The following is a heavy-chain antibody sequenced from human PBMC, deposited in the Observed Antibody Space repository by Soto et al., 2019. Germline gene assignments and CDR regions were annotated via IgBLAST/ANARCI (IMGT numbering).Heavy chain of an antibody. CDR1: GGSISSGDYY. CDR3: ARSMAVTHSLFDY. CDR2: VHSSGST. V-gene: IGHV4-30-4*01. J-gene: IGHJ4*01. D-gene: IGHD6-19*01. Sequence: QVQLQESGPGLVKPSQTLSLTCTVSGGSISSGDYYWSWIRQPPGKGLEWVGYVHSSGSTNYNPSLKSRIIMSVDTSKDQFSLNLSSVTAADTAVYYCARSMAVTHSLFDYWGQGTLFTVSS.